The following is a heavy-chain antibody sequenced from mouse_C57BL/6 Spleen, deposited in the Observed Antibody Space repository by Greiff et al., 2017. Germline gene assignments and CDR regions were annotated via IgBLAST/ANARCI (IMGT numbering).Heavy chain of an antibody. D-gene: IGHD2-2*01. CDR3: AREGAYGYDEGYFDY. V-gene: IGHV1-52*01. Sequence: VQLQQPGAELVRPGSSVKLSCKASGYTFTSYWMHWVKQRPIQGLEWIGNIDPSDSETHYNQKFKDKATLTVDKSSSTAYMQLSSLTSEDSAVYYGAREGAYGYDEGYFDYWGQGTTLTVSS. CDR1: GYTFTSYW. J-gene: IGHJ2*01. CDR2: IDPSDSET.